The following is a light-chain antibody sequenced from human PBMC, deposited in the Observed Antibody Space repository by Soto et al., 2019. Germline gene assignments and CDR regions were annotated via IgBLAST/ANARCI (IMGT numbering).Light chain of an antibody. V-gene: IGLV1-44*01. CDR2: SNN. CDR3: AAWDDSLNGAV. CDR1: SSNIGSNT. Sequence: QSVLTQPPSASGTPGQRVTISCSGSSSNIGSNTVNWYQQLPGTAPKLLIYSNNKRPSGVPDRFSGSKSGTSASLAISGLQSEDEDDYYCAAWDDSLNGAVFGGGTQLTVL. J-gene: IGLJ7*01.